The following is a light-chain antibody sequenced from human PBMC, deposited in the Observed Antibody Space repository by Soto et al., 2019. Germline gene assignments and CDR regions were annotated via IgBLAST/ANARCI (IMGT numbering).Light chain of an antibody. J-gene: IGKJ4*01. CDR2: GAS. V-gene: IGKV3-15*01. CDR3: QHYNDWPLT. Sequence: EIVMTQSPATLSVSPGERVTLSCRASQSVSSNLAWYQQKLGQAPRLLIYGASTRATGIPDRFSGSGSGTEFTLTISSLQSEAFPVYYCQHYNDWPLTFGGGTRVDIK. CDR1: QSVSSN.